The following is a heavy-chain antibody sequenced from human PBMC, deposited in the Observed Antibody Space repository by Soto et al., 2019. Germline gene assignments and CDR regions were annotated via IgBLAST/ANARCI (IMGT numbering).Heavy chain of an antibody. CDR2: IDPSDSYT. V-gene: IGHV5-10-1*01. CDR1: GYSFTSYW. Sequence: GETLKISCKGSGYSFTSYWIGWVRQMPGKGLEWMGRIDPSDSYTNYSPSFQGHVTISADKSISTAYLQWSSLKASDTAMYYCAIHERDSGMDVWGQGTTVTVSS. D-gene: IGHD1-1*01. J-gene: IGHJ6*02. CDR3: AIHERDSGMDV.